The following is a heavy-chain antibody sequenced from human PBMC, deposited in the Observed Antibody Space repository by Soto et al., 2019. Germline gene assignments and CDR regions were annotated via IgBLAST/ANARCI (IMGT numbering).Heavy chain of an antibody. V-gene: IGHV3-53*01. CDR2: IYSGGST. CDR1: GFTVSSNY. J-gene: IGHJ6*04. Sequence: GGSLRLSCAASGFTVSSNYMSWVRQAPGKGLEWVSVIYSGGSTYYADSVKGRFTSSRDNSKNTRYLQINSLRAEDTAVYYCAREPRLAPDIVAREPNYYYCGMGGCGKGTRVAVS. CDR3: AREPRLAPDIVAREPNYYYCGMGG. D-gene: IGHD5-12*01.